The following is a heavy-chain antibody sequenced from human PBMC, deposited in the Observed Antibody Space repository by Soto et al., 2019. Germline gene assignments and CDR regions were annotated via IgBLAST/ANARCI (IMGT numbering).Heavy chain of an antibody. CDR2: ISWNSGSI. CDR1: GFTFDDYA. J-gene: IGHJ6*02. CDR3: AKAHCSGGSCYSSFYYGMDV. D-gene: IGHD2-15*01. Sequence: EVQLVESGGGLVQPGRSLRLSCAASGFTFDDYAMHWVRQAPGKGLEWVSGISWNSGSIGYADSVKGRFTISRDNAKNSLYLQMNSLRAEDTALYYCAKAHCSGGSCYSSFYYGMDVWGQGTTVTVSS. V-gene: IGHV3-9*01.